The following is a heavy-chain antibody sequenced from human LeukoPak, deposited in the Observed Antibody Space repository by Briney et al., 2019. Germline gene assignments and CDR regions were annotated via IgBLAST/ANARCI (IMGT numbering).Heavy chain of an antibody. CDR3: AKDRSPVVLFDAFDV. J-gene: IGHJ3*01. CDR1: GFIFSSFG. D-gene: IGHD2-2*01. V-gene: IGHV3-30*18. Sequence: PGGSLRLSCAASGFIFSSFGIHWVRQAPGKGVEWVAVISYDGSNKFSADSVKGRFSVSRDNSKSQLILQMNSLRVDDTAVYYCAKDRSPVVLFDAFDVWGQGTMVTVSS. CDR2: ISYDGSNK.